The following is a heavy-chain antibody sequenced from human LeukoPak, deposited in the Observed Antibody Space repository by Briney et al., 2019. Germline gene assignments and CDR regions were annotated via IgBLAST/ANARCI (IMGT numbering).Heavy chain of an antibody. CDR3: ARAAIFGVVPYYYYGMDV. CDR2: IYYSGST. V-gene: IGHV4-59*01. Sequence: GSLRLSCAASGFTFSSYWMSWIRQPPGKGLEWIGYIYYSGSTNYNPSLKSRVTISVDTSKNQFSLKLSSVTAADTAVYYCARAAIFGVVPYYYYGMDVWGQGTTVTVSS. CDR1: GFTFSSYW. J-gene: IGHJ6*02. D-gene: IGHD3-3*01.